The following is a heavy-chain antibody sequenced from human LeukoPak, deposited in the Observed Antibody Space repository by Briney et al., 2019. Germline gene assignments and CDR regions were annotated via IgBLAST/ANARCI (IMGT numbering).Heavy chain of an antibody. CDR1: GFTFSSYW. Sequence: GGSLRLSCAASGFTFSSYWMSWVRQAPGKGLEWVANIKYDGSERYYVDSVKGRFNISRDNAKSSLSLQMTSLRVEDTAIYYCARNKRGDSWGQGTLVTVST. J-gene: IGHJ4*02. D-gene: IGHD1-1*01. V-gene: IGHV3-7*01. CDR2: IKYDGSER. CDR3: ARNKRGDS.